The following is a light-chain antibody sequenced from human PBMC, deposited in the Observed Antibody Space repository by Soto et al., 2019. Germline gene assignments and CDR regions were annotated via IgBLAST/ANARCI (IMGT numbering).Light chain of an antibody. CDR1: SSDVGAYKY. V-gene: IGLV2-8*01. J-gene: IGLJ1*01. CDR2: EVS. Sequence: QSALTQPPCASGSPGQSVTISCTGTSSDVGAYKYVSWYQQHPGKAPKLLIYEVSKRPSGVPDRFSGSKSGNTASLTVSGLQAEDEADYYCSSYAGSDTFVFGTGTKLTVL. CDR3: SSYAGSDTFV.